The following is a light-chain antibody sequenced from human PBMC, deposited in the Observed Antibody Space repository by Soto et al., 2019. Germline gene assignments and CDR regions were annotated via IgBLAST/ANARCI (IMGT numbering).Light chain of an antibody. CDR1: SGSVSTAHN. CDR3: ALFMGNGISV. V-gene: IGLV8-61*01. J-gene: IGLJ1*01. Sequence: QTVVTQESSFSVSAGGTVTITCGLISGSVSTAHNPNWYQQTPGQAPRTLIYSTSTRSSGVPDRFSGPILGNKAALTITGAQADDESDYYCALFMGNGISVFGTGTKLTVL. CDR2: STS.